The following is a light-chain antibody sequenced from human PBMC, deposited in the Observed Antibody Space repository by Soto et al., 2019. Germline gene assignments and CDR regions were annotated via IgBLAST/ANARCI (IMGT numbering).Light chain of an antibody. V-gene: IGKV3-15*01. CDR1: QSVSSY. Sequence: EIVLTQSPATLSLSPVERATLSCRASQSVSSYLAWYQQKPGQAPRLLIYGASTRATGIPDRFSGSGSGTEFTLTISSLQSEDFADYYCQQYQNWPLITFGQGTRLEIK. CDR3: QQYQNWPLIT. CDR2: GAS. J-gene: IGKJ5*01.